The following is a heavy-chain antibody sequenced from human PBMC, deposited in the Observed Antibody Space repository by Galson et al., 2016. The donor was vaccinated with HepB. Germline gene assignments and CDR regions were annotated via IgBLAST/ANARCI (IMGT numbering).Heavy chain of an antibody. Sequence: SETLSLTCTVSGGSISSYYWSWIRQPPGKGLEWIGYIYHSGSTNYNASLKSRVTISVDTSKNQFSLKLTSVTAADTAVYYCAILHTGSYSRHAFDIWGQGTLVTVSS. CDR2: IYHSGST. D-gene: IGHD1-26*01. CDR3: AILHTGSYSRHAFDI. V-gene: IGHV4-59*01. CDR1: GGSISSYY. J-gene: IGHJ3*02.